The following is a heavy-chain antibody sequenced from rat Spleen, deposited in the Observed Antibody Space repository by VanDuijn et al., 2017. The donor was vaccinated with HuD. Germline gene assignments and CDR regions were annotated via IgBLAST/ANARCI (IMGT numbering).Heavy chain of an antibody. J-gene: IGHJ2*01. CDR1: GFTFNNYW. V-gene: IGHV5-58*01. CDR3: TTGGDPFDY. CDR2: INTDGGNT. Sequence: EVQLVESGGGLVQPGRSLKLSCVASGFTFNNYWMYWIRQAPGKGLEWVSSINTDGGNTYYPDSVKGRFTIPRDNAENTVYLQMDSLRSEDTATYYCTTGGDPFDYWGQGVMVTVSS.